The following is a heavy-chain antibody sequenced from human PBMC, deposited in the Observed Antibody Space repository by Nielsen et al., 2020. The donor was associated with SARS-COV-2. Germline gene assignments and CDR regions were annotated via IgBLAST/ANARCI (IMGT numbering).Heavy chain of an antibody. CDR2: ISGNSDSA. CDR3: AREGSSWSFDY. CDR1: GYTFTKYG. Sequence: ASVKVSCKASGYTFTKYGISWVRQAPGQGLEWMGWISGNSDSAKYVKKFLGRVIMTTDTSTSTAYLEVRSLRSDDTAVYYCAREGSSWSFDYWGQGTLVTVSS. D-gene: IGHD6-13*01. V-gene: IGHV1-18*04. J-gene: IGHJ4*02.